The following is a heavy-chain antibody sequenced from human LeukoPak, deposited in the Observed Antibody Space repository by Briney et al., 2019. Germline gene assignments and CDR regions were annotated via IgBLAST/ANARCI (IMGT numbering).Heavy chain of an antibody. J-gene: IGHJ3*02. D-gene: IGHD2-2*01. CDR1: GYSISSGYY. V-gene: IGHV4-38-2*02. CDR2: IYRSGST. CDR3: ARAWYCSSTSCLPSDAFDI. Sequence: PSETLSLTCTVSGYSISSGYYWGWIRQPPGKGLEWIGSIYRSGSTYYNPSLKSRVTISVDTSKNQFSLKLSSVTAADTAVYYCARAWYCSSTSCLPSDAFDIWGQGTMVTVSS.